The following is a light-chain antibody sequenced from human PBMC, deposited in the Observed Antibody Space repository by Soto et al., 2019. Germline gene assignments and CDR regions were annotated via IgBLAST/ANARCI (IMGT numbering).Light chain of an antibody. Sequence: EIVMTQSPATLSVSPGERATLSCRASQSVSSNLAWYQQKPGQAPRLLIYGASTRATGIPARLSGSGSGTEFTLTISRLEPEDFAVYYCQQYGSSPWTFGQGTKVDIK. CDR2: GAS. CDR1: QSVSSN. V-gene: IGKV3-15*01. J-gene: IGKJ1*01. CDR3: QQYGSSPWT.